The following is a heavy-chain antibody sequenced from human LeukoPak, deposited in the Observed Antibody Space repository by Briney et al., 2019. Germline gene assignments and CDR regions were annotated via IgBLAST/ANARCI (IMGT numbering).Heavy chain of an antibody. V-gene: IGHV6-1*01. CDR3: ARDPTGTFPFDY. Sequence: SQTLSLTCAISGDSVSSNSAAWNWIRQSPPRGLEWLGRTYYRSKWYNEYAPSVKSRITINPDTSKNQFSLQLNSVTLEDTAFYYCARDPTGTFPFDYWGQGALVTVSS. CDR1: GDSVSSNSAA. J-gene: IGHJ4*02. D-gene: IGHD1-1*01. CDR2: TYYRSKWYN.